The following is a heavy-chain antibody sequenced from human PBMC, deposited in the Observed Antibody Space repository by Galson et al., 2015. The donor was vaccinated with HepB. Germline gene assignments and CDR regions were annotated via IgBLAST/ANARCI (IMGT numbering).Heavy chain of an antibody. V-gene: IGHV3-33*01. CDR1: GFTFSRFA. CDR2: IWYDGSNE. J-gene: IGHJ6*03. CDR3: ARDSSDIVVGPDARHYFYYYMDV. Sequence: SLRLSCAASGFTFSRFAMHWVRQAPGKGLEWVTLIWYDGSNESYVDSVKGRFTISRDNSKNTLYLQMNSLRAEDTAVYYCARDSSDIVVGPDARHYFYYYMDVWGKGTTVTVSS. D-gene: IGHD2-2*01.